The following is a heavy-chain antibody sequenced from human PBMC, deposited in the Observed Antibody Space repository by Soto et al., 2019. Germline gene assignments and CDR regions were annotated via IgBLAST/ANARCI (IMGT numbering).Heavy chain of an antibody. D-gene: IGHD3-3*01. Sequence: SVKVSCKASGGTFSSYAISWVRQAPGQGLEWMGGIIPIFGTANYAQKFQGRVTITADESTSTAYMELSSLRSEDTAVYYCAREHPLKTYYDFWSGYSHYYYGMDVWGQGTTVTVSS. CDR1: GGTFSSYA. CDR3: AREHPLKTYYDFWSGYSHYYYGMDV. J-gene: IGHJ6*02. CDR2: IIPIFGTA. V-gene: IGHV1-69*13.